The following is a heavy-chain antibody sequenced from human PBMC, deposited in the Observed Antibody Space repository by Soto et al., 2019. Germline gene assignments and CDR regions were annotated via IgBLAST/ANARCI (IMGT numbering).Heavy chain of an antibody. CDR2: VHINGNT. D-gene: IGHD5-12*01. V-gene: IGHV4-4*07. CDR3: ARESGDNFKYEVY. CDR1: GGSISDYS. Sequence: PSETLSLTCTVSGGSISDYSLSWIRQSAGKGLEWVGRVHINGNTHYNPSLRGRVTMSVDTSNNQFHLRVTSVTAADTAVYYCARESGDNFKYEVYRGHVTLVTVPS. J-gene: IGHJ4*01.